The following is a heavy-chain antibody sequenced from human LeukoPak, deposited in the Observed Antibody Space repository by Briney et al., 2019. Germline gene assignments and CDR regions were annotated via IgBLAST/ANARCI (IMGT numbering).Heavy chain of an antibody. D-gene: IGHD1-14*01. CDR2: IYYSGST. CDR1: GGSISSGGYY. J-gene: IGHJ3*02. V-gene: IGHV4-31*03. CDR3: ASSLSPEDAFDI. Sequence: SETLSLTCTVSGGSISSGGYYWSWIRQHPGKGLEWIGYIYYSGSTYYNSSLKSRVTISVDTSKNQFSLKLSSVTAADTAVYYCASSLSPEDAFDIWGQGTMVTVSS.